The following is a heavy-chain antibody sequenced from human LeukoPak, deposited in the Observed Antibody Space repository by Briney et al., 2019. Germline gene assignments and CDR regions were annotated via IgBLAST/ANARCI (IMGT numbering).Heavy chain of an antibody. CDR2: IIPILGIA. V-gene: IGHV1-69*04. J-gene: IGHJ4*02. CDR1: GGTFSSYA. Sequence: SVKVSCKASGGTFSSYAISWVRQAPGQGLEWMGRIIPILGIANYAQKFQGRVTITADKSTSTAYMELSSLRSEDTAVYYCATAFYGSGANFDYWGQGTLVTVSS. CDR3: ATAFYGSGANFDY. D-gene: IGHD3-10*01.